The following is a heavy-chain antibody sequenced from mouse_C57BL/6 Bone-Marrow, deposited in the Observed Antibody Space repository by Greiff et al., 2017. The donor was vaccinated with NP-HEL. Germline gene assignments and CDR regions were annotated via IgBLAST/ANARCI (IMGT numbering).Heavy chain of an antibody. V-gene: IGHV1-5*01. J-gene: IGHJ2*01. CDR3: TSSDFYYFDY. CDR1: GYTFTSYW. Sequence: EVQLQQSGTVLARPGASVKLSCKTSGYTFTSYWMHWVKQRPGQGLEWIGAIYPGNSDTSYNQTFKGQAKLTAVTSASTAYMELSSLTNEDSAVYYCTSSDFYYFDYWGQGTTLTVSS. CDR2: IYPGNSDT.